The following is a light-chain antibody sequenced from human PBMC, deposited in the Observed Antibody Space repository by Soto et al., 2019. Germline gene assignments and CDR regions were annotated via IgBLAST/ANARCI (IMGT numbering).Light chain of an antibody. Sequence: DIPMTQSPSTLSASVGDRVTITCRASQSISNWLAWYQQKPGKAPKLLIYKASTLESGVPSRFSGSGSGTEFTLTISSLQPDDFATYSCQQYNSYWYTFGQRTKLDIK. CDR1: QSISNW. V-gene: IGKV1-5*03. CDR2: KAS. CDR3: QQYNSYWYT. J-gene: IGKJ2*01.